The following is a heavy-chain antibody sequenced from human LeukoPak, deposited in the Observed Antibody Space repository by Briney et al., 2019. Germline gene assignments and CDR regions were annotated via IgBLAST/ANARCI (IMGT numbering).Heavy chain of an antibody. CDR3: AKEGRGFGELLEGDAFDI. CDR2: ISWNSGSI. J-gene: IGHJ3*02. Sequence: PGGSLRLSCAASGFTFDDYAMHWVRQAPGKGLEWVSGISWNSGSIGYADSVKGRFTISRDNAKNSLYLQMNSLRAEDTALYYCAKEGRGFGELLEGDAFDIWGQGTMVTVSS. CDR1: GFTFDDYA. D-gene: IGHD3-10*01. V-gene: IGHV3-9*01.